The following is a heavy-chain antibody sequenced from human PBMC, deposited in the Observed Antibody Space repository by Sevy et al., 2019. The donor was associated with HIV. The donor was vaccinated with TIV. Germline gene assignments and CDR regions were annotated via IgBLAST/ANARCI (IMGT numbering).Heavy chain of an antibody. CDR3: ARGGHLPLDAFDL. Sequence: GESLKISCRASGYNFAAHWIGWVRQMPGKGLGWMGILFPGNSDIRSFQGHVTVSVDKSINTAYLQWANLRASDSDMYFCARGGHLPLDAFDLWGPGTKVTVSS. V-gene: IGHV5-51*01. D-gene: IGHD2-15*01. J-gene: IGHJ3*01. CDR1: GYNFAAHW. CDR2: LFPGNSDI.